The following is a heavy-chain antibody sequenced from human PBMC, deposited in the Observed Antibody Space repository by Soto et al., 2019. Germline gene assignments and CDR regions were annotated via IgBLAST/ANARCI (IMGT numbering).Heavy chain of an antibody. V-gene: IGHV1-69*13. CDR1: GGTLSSYA. D-gene: IGHD2-15*01. CDR2: IIPIFGTA. J-gene: IGHJ6*02. Sequence: GASVTVSCKASGGTLSSYAMSWVRQATEQGLEWMGGIIPIFGTANYAQKFQGRVTITADESTSTAYMELSSLRSEDTAVYYCARTMVVAATDYYYYYGMDVWGQGTTVTVSS. CDR3: ARTMVVAATDYYYYYGMDV.